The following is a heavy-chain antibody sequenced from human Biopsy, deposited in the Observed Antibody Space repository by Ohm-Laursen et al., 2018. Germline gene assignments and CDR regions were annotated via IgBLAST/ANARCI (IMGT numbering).Heavy chain of an antibody. D-gene: IGHD1-1*01. CDR2: FAPENGRI. Sequence: GASVKVSCKVSGYSLTELSMHWVRQAPGQGLEWMGGFAPENGRIVYSQKFQGRVTMTEDTSTSTAYMEVWRLRFDDTAVYYCAADINVWNVNYWGQGTQVIVSS. CDR3: AADINVWNVNY. J-gene: IGHJ4*02. CDR1: GYSLTELS. V-gene: IGHV1-24*01.